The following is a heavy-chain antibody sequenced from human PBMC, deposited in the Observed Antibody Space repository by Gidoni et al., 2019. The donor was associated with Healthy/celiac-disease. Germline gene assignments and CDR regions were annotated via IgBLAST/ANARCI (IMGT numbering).Heavy chain of an antibody. Sequence: QVQLQQWGAGLLKPSETLSLTFAVYGGSFSGYYWSWIRQPPGKGLEWIGEINHSGSTNYNPSLKSRVTISVDTSKNQFSLKLSSVTAADTAVYYCARGDFVTVFDYWGQGTLVTVSS. CDR3: ARGDFVTVFDY. CDR1: GGSFSGYY. D-gene: IGHD3-3*01. V-gene: IGHV4-34*01. CDR2: INHSGST. J-gene: IGHJ4*02.